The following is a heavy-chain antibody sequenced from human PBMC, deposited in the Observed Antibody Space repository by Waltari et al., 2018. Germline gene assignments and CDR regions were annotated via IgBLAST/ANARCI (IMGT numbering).Heavy chain of an antibody. CDR3: TVHARAFDY. V-gene: IGHV3-74*01. J-gene: IGHJ4*02. CDR2: INGVGSST. CDR1: GLTFSTYW. Sequence: AASGLTFSTYWMHWVRQAPGKGLVWVSNINGVGSSTTYAYSVEGRFTISRDNANNTLYLQMNSLRADDTAVYYCTVHARAFDYWGQGTLVTVSS.